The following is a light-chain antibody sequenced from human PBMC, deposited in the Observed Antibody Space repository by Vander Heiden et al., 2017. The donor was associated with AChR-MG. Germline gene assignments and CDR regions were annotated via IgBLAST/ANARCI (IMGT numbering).Light chain of an antibody. CDR1: SSDVGGYNY. V-gene: IGLV2-14*03. CDR3: SSYTSSSTLVV. CDR2: AVS. J-gene: IGLJ2*01. Sequence: QSAVTQPASVSGSPGQSITISCTGSSSDVGGYNYVSWYQQHPGKAPKLMIYAVSNRPSGVSNRFSGSKSGNTASLTISGLQAEDEADYYCSSYTSSSTLVVFGGGTKLTVL.